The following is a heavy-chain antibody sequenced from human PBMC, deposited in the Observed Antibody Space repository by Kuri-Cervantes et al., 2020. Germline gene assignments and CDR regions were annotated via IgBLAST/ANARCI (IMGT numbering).Heavy chain of an antibody. CDR1: GYTFTSYD. CDR2: ISAYNGNT. V-gene: IGHV1-18*01. CDR3: ARKFCSGGSCYSFWFDP. Sequence: ASVKVSCKASGYTFTSYDINWVRQAPGQGLEWMGWISAYNGNTNYAQKLQGRVTMTTDTSTSTAYMELRSLRSDDTAVYYCARKFCSGGSCYSFWFDPWGQGTLVTVSS. J-gene: IGHJ5*02. D-gene: IGHD2-15*01.